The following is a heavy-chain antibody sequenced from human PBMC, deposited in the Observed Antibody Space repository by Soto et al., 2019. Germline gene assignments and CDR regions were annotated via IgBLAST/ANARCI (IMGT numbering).Heavy chain of an antibody. CDR2: MYYSGST. CDR3: ARDAGGPADY. J-gene: IGHJ4*02. CDR1: GESISIYY. V-gene: IGHV4-59*01. D-gene: IGHD2-15*01. Sequence: SETLSLTCTVSGESISIYYWSWIRQPPGRGLEWIGYMYYSGSTNYNPSLKSRVTISVDTSKNQFSLKLSSVTAADTAVYYCARDAGGPADYWGQGTLVTVSS.